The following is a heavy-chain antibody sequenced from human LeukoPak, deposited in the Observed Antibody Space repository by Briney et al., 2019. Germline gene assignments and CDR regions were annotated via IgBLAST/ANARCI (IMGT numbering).Heavy chain of an antibody. V-gene: IGHV3-11*06. CDR1: GFTFSDYY. CDR3: AGTTVTTSGFDY. Sequence: PGGSLRLSCAASGFTFSDYYMSWIRQAPGKGLEWVSYISSGRTYTNYADSVQGRFTISRDNDKNSLYLQMNSLRAEDTAVYYCAGTTVTTSGFDYWGQGTLVTVSS. D-gene: IGHD4-17*01. CDR2: ISSGRTYT. J-gene: IGHJ4*02.